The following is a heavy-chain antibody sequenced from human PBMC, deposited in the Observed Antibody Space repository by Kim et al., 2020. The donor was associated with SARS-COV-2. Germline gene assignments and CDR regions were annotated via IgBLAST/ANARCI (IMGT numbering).Heavy chain of an antibody. CDR3: ARVIYSSGWFWIGGFDY. J-gene: IGHJ4*02. Sequence: FQGRVTITRDTSASTAYMELSSLRSEDTAVYYCARVIYSSGWFWIGGFDYWGQGTLVTVSS. V-gene: IGHV1-3*01. D-gene: IGHD6-19*01.